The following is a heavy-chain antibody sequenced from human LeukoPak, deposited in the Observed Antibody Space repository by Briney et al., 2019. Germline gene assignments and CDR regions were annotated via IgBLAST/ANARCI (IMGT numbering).Heavy chain of an antibody. V-gene: IGHV3-15*01. D-gene: IGHD4-17*01. CDR3: TTVGDYENWFDP. CDR1: GFTFSNAW. J-gene: IGHJ5*02. Sequence: PGGSLRLSCAASGFTFSNAWMSWVRQAPGKGLEWVGRIKSKTDRGTTDYAAPVKGRFTISRDDSKNTLYLQMNSLKTEDTAVYYCTTVGDYENWFDPWGQGTLVTVSS. CDR2: IKSKTDRGTT.